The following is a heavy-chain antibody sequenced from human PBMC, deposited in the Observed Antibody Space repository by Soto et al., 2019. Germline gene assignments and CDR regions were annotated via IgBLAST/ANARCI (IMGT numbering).Heavy chain of an antibody. V-gene: IGHV4-30-4*01. J-gene: IGHJ6*02. Sequence: SETLSLTCTVSGGSVSSADDYWSWIRQPPGKGLEWIGYIFYSGTTYYNPSLKSRITISVDRSENQFSLKLSSVTAADTAVYYCARAIISSTTRGDYYYYGMDVWGQGTTVTVSS. D-gene: IGHD1-7*01. CDR3: ARAIISSTTRGDYYYYGMDV. CDR1: GGSVSSADDY. CDR2: IFYSGTT.